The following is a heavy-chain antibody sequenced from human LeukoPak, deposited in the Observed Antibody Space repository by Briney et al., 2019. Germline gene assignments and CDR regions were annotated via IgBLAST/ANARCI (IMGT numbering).Heavy chain of an antibody. CDR2: INTGNDNT. V-gene: IGHV1-3*04. Sequence: GGSLRLSCAASGFTFSSYAMHWVRQAPGQRLEWMGWINTGNDNTKYSQKFQGRVTITRDTSASTAYMELSSLRSEDTAVYYCARDRVGYNYYYGMDVWGQGTTVTVSS. J-gene: IGHJ6*02. CDR1: GFTFSSYA. CDR3: ARDRVGYNYYYGMDV. D-gene: IGHD2-15*01.